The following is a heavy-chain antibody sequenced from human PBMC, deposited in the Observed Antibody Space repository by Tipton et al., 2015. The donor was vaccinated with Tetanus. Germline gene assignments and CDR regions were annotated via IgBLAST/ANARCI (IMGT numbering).Heavy chain of an antibody. CDR1: GLTFSDYY. D-gene: IGHD2-2*01. CDR3: AKGRMPPDY. Sequence: GSLRLSCAASGLTFSDYYMSWIRQAPGMGLEFLSYISSSGKTIIYADSVKGRFAISRDNAKNSLYLQMNSLRDEDTAVYYCAKGRMPPDYWGQGTLVTVSS. CDR2: ISSSGKTI. J-gene: IGHJ4*02. V-gene: IGHV3-11*01.